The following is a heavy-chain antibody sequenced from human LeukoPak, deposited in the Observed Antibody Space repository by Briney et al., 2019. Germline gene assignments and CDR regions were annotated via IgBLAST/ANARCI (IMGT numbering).Heavy chain of an antibody. Sequence: PGGSLRLSCAASGFTFSTSWMTWVRQAPGKGLEWVSAISGSGGSTYYADSVKGRFTISRDNSKNTLYLQMNSLRAEDTAVYYCAKDLWVLRYFDNWGQGTLVTVSS. CDR3: AKDLWVLRYFDN. J-gene: IGHJ4*02. D-gene: IGHD3-9*01. V-gene: IGHV3-23*01. CDR1: GFTFSTSW. CDR2: ISGSGGST.